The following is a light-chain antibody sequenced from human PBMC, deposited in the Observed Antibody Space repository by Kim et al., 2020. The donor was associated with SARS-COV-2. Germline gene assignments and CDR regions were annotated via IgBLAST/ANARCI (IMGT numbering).Light chain of an antibody. V-gene: IGKV3-15*01. Sequence: EIVMTQSPATLSVSPGVRATLSCRASQSVSSNLAWYQQKPGQAPRLLIYGVSTRATGIPARFSGSGSGTEFTLTISSLQSEDFAVYYCQQYNNWWTFGQGTKVDIK. CDR2: GVS. J-gene: IGKJ1*01. CDR1: QSVSSN. CDR3: QQYNNWWT.